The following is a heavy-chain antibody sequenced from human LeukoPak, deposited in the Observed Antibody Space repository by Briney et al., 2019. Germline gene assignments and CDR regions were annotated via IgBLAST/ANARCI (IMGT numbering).Heavy chain of an antibody. CDR1: GFTFSGSA. D-gene: IGHD6-13*01. CDR3: TCRPSIAAAGIDV. J-gene: IGHJ6*02. Sequence: PGGSLRLSCAASGFTFSGSAMHWVRQASGKGLEWVGRIRSKADSYATEYAASVKGRFTISRDDSKNTAYLQMNSPKIEDTAVYYCTCRPSIAAAGIDVWGQGTTVTVSS. V-gene: IGHV3-73*01. CDR2: IRSKADSYAT.